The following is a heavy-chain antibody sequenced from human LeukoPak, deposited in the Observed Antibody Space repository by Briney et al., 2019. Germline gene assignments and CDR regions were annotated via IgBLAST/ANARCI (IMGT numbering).Heavy chain of an antibody. J-gene: IGHJ3*02. V-gene: IGHV4-59*01. CDR1: GGSISSYY. Sequence: SQTLSLTCTVSGGSISSYYWSWIRQPPGKGLEWIGYIYYSGSTNYNPSLKSRVTISVDTSKNQFSLKLSSVTAADTAVYYCARRANSGFDAFDIWGQGTMVTVSS. CDR3: ARRANSGFDAFDI. CDR2: IYYSGST. D-gene: IGHD3-22*01.